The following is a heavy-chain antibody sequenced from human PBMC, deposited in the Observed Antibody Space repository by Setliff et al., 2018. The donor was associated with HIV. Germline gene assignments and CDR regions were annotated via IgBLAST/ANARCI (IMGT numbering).Heavy chain of an antibody. CDR3: ASHPGSSIEKPYFDT. V-gene: IGHV1-69*10. CDR1: GGIFSTYA. Sequence: EASVKVSCKASGGIFSTYAISWVRQAPGQGLEWMGGIVPILGITNYAQKFQGRVTITADKSTSTTYMDLSSLRSEDTAVYYCASHPGSSIEKPYFDTWGQGTLVTVSS. D-gene: IGHD2-2*01. J-gene: IGHJ5*02. CDR2: IVPILGIT.